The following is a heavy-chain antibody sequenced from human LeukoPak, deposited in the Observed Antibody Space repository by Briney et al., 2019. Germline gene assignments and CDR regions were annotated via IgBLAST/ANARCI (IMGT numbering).Heavy chain of an antibody. CDR2: IYYSGST. D-gene: IGHD3-16*01. Sequence: SGPTLVNPTQTLTLTCTFSGFSLSTSGVGVGWIRQPPGKGLEWIGSIYYSGSTYYNPSLKSRVTISVDTSKNQFSLKLSSVTAADTAVYYCARQGDYGPFDPWGQGTLVTVSS. CDR3: ARQGDYGPFDP. CDR1: GFSLSTSGVG. J-gene: IGHJ5*02. V-gene: IGHV4-39*01.